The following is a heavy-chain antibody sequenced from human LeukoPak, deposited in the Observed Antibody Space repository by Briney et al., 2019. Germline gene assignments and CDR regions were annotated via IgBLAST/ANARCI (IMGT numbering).Heavy chain of an antibody. J-gene: IGHJ4*02. Sequence: PSETPSLTCTVSGGSISSYYWSWIRQPPGKGLEWIGYIYYSGSTNYNPSLKSRVTISVDTSKNQFSLKLSSVTAADTAVYYCARHRYGGYYYFDYWGQGTLVTVSS. CDR2: IYYSGST. D-gene: IGHD5-12*01. CDR1: GGSISSYY. CDR3: ARHRYGGYYYFDY. V-gene: IGHV4-59*08.